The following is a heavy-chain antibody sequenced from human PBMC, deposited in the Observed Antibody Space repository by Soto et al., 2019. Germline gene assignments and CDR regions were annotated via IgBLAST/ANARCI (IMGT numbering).Heavy chain of an antibody. CDR2: TGYSRLTT. V-gene: IGHV3-23*01. CDR3: ATVHSTSRSFDY. Sequence: VGSLRLSCAASGLNFSILAMSWVRRAPGKGLEWVSTTGYSRLTTYYADSVKGRLTVSRDNSKNTLDLQMSSLRAEDTAVYYCATVHSTSRSFDYWGQGTLVTVSS. D-gene: IGHD6-6*01. J-gene: IGHJ4*02. CDR1: GLNFSILA.